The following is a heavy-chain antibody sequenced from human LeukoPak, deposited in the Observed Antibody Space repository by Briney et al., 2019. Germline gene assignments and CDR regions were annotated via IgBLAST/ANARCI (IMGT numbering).Heavy chain of an antibody. Sequence: SETLSLTCAVYGGSFSGYFWSWIRQPPGKGLEWMWEINDSGGTNYNSSLKSRVSISVDTSNSQFSLKLSSVTAADTAVYYCARGPGILTGYSPLDYWGQGNLVTVSS. CDR2: INDSGGT. D-gene: IGHD3-9*01. CDR1: GGSFSGYF. J-gene: IGHJ4*02. V-gene: IGHV4-34*01. CDR3: ARGPGILTGYSPLDY.